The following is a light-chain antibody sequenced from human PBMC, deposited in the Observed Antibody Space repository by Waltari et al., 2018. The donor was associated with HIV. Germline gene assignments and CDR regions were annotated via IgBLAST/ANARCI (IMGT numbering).Light chain of an antibody. J-gene: IGLJ1*01. Sequence: QSALTQPASVSGSPGQSITISCTGTTSDVGGYRYVSWYQQHPGKAPKLMIYDDSKRHAGVSNRFSGSKSGNTASLTSAGLQAEDEADYYCSSYTSSSTYVFGTGTKVTVL. CDR1: TSDVGGYRY. CDR2: DDS. CDR3: SSYTSSSTYV. V-gene: IGLV2-14*03.